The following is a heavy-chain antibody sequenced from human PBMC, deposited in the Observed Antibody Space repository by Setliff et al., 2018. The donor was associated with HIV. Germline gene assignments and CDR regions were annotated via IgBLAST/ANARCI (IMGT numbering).Heavy chain of an antibody. D-gene: IGHD5-18*01. CDR1: GGSISSGGSY. Sequence: KPSETLSLTCTVSGGSISSGGSYWSWIRQRPGKGLEWIGYIYYSGNTYYNPSLKSRVVISVDRSRNQFSLKVSSVTAADTAVYYCARAAMDTHNWFDPWGQGTLVTVSS. V-gene: IGHV4-31*03. CDR2: IYYSGNT. J-gene: IGHJ5*02. CDR3: ARAAMDTHNWFDP.